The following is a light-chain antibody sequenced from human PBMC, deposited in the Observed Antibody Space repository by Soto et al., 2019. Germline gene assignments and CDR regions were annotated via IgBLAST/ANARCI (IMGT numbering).Light chain of an antibody. J-gene: IGKJ4*01. V-gene: IGKV1-9*01. CDR3: QQLNSYPPL. Sequence: DIQLTQSPSFLSASVGDRVTITCRASQGISSYLAWYQQKPGKAPKLLIYAASTLKSGVPSRFSGSGSGTKFTLTIFCLLSEDFATYYCQQLNSYPPLFGGGTKVDIK. CDR2: AAS. CDR1: QGISSY.